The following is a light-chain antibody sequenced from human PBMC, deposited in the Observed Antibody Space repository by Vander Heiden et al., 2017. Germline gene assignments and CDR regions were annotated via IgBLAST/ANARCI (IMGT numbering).Light chain of an antibody. V-gene: IGKV3-20*01. CDR3: QHSGSSPPYT. Sequence: DIVFTQSPASLSLSPGERATLSCRASQSVSSSYLAWYQQKPGQAPRLLIYGASSRATGIPDRFNGSAYGTGFTLTISRRDPEDFAVYYCQHSGSSPPYTFGQGTKLEIK. J-gene: IGKJ2*01. CDR2: GAS. CDR1: QSVSSSY.